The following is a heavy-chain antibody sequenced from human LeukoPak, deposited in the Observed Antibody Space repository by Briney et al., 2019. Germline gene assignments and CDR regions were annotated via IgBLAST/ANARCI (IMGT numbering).Heavy chain of an antibody. J-gene: IGHJ4*02. V-gene: IGHV3-23*01. CDR2: ISGSGGST. CDR3: AKDPYCGGDCYGDYFDY. Sequence: GGSLRLSCAASGFTFSSYAISWVPQAPGKGLDWVSAISGSGGSTYYADSVKGRFTISRDNSKNTLYLQMNSLRAEDTAVYYCAKDPYCGGDCYGDYFDYWGQGTLVTVSS. CDR1: GFTFSSYA. D-gene: IGHD2-21*02.